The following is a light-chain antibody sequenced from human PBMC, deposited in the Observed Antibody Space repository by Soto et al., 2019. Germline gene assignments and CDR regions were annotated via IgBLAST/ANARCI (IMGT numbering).Light chain of an antibody. J-gene: IGKJ3*01. V-gene: IGKV1-33*01. Sequence: DIKMTQSPSSLSASVGDRVTISCQASQDISNSLNWYQQKPGQAPELLIYDAHNLETGVPSRFRGSGTGNDYTLTITSWQLLHIATRSSQLYNLLSPTFGPGTNVDIK. CDR2: DAH. CDR3: QLYNLLSPT. CDR1: QDISNS.